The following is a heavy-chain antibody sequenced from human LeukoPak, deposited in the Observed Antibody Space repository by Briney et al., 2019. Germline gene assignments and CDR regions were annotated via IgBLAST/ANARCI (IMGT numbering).Heavy chain of an antibody. V-gene: IGHV3-9*03. D-gene: IGHD3-10*01. Sequence: GRSLRLSCAASGFTFDDYDLLWVRQASCQALDRAIGVRWNSGNIRYADSVKGRFTISRDNAKNSLYLQMNSLRAEDMALYYCAKDFNFYGSGSYLDYWGQGTLVTVSS. CDR3: AKDFNFYGSGSYLDY. J-gene: IGHJ4*02. CDR2: VRWNSGNI. CDR1: GFTFDDYD.